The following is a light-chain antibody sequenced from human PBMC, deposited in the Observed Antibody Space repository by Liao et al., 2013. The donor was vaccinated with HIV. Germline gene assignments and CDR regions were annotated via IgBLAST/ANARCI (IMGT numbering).Light chain of an antibody. CDR2: YDS. Sequence: SYELTQPPSVSVAPGATARITCGGNNIGIKSVHWHQQKPGQAPVLVIYYDSDRPSGIPERFSGSNSANTATLTISRVEAGDEADYYCQVWDSSSDHYFFGTGTKVTVL. V-gene: IGLV3-21*04. J-gene: IGLJ1*01. CDR1: NIGIKS. CDR3: QVWDSSSDHYF.